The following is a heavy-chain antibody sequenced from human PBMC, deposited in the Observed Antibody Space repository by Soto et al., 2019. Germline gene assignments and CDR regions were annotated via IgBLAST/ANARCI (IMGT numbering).Heavy chain of an antibody. CDR1: GDSVSSNSAA. Sequence: SQTLSLTCAISGDSVSSNSAAWDWIRQSPSRGLEWLGRTYYRSKWYNDYAVSVKSRITINPDTSKNQFSLQLSSVTPEDTAVYYCARDATPPIYYDFWSGPYNWFDPWGQGTLVTVSS. J-gene: IGHJ5*02. CDR2: TYYRSKWYN. D-gene: IGHD3-3*01. CDR3: ARDATPPIYYDFWSGPYNWFDP. V-gene: IGHV6-1*01.